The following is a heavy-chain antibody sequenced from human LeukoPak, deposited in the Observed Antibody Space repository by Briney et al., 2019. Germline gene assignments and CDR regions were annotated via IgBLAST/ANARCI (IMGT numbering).Heavy chain of an antibody. Sequence: GASVKVSCKASGGTFSSYALTWVRQAPGQGLEWMGRINPNSGGTNYAQKFQGRVTMTRDTSISTAYMELSRLRSDDTAVYYCARDSDYVGFDYWGQGTLVTVSS. D-gene: IGHD5-12*01. J-gene: IGHJ4*02. CDR2: INPNSGGT. CDR3: ARDSDYVGFDY. V-gene: IGHV1-2*06. CDR1: GGTFSSYA.